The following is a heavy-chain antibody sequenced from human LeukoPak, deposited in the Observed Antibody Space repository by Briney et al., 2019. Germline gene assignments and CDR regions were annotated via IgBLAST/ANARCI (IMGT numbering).Heavy chain of an antibody. J-gene: IGHJ4*02. CDR3: ARDRYTNYAFDQ. D-gene: IGHD2-8*01. Sequence: PGGALRLSCAASGFTFRNYWLHWVPGGPGRGVLWVIRSNSDGSSKKDADYVKVRFTISRANAKNTLYLQMNSLRVEDTAVYYCARDRYTNYAFDQWGQGTLVTVSS. CDR1: GFTFRNYW. V-gene: IGHV3-74*03. CDR2: SNSDGSSK.